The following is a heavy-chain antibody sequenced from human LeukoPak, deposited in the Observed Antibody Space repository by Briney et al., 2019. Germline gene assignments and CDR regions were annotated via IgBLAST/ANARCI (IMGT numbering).Heavy chain of an antibody. CDR1: GGSVSSGGYY. D-gene: IGHD3-10*01. Sequence: SETLSLTCTVSGGSVSSGGYYWSWIRQHPGKGLEWTGYIYYSGSTYYNPSLKSRVTISVDTSKNQFSLKLSSVTAADTAVYYCARDRITMVRTYYYYGMDVWGQGTTVTVSS. CDR2: IYYSGST. V-gene: IGHV4-31*03. CDR3: ARDRITMVRTYYYYGMDV. J-gene: IGHJ6*02.